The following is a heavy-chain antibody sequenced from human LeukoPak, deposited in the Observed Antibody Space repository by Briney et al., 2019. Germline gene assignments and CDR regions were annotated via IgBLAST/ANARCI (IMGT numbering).Heavy chain of an antibody. J-gene: IGHJ4*02. CDR1: GFTFSSYA. CDR2: ISGSGGST. CDR3: AKCESPITMIVVVTGGLFDY. V-gene: IGHV3-23*01. D-gene: IGHD3-22*01. Sequence: GGSLRLSCAASGFTFSSYAVSWVRQAPGKGLEWVSAISGSGGSTYYAAPVKGRFTISRDNSKNTLYLQMNSLRAEDTAVYYCAKCESPITMIVVVTGGLFDYWGQGTLVTVSS.